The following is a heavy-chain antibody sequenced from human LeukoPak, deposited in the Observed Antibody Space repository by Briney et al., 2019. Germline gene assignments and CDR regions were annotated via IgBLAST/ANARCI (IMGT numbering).Heavy chain of an antibody. CDR1: GDSVRSDTYY. D-gene: IGHD3-22*01. CDR2: VYYSGRT. J-gene: IGHJ3*01. CDR3: VRETTTEYYDSSGYYRQTEVFDA. Sequence: SETLSLTCTVSGDSVRSDTYYWSWIRQPPGEGLEWIGFVYYSGRTNYNASLKSRVTMSVDTSKNQFSLMLRSVTAADTAVYYCVRETTTEYYDSSGYYRQTEVFDAWGQGTMVTVSS. V-gene: IGHV4-61*01.